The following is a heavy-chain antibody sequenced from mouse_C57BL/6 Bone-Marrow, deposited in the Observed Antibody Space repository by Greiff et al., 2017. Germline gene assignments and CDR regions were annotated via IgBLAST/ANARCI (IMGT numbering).Heavy chain of an antibody. CDR2: IDPSDSYT. Sequence: QVQLKQSGAELVMPGASVKLSCKASGYTFTSYWMHWVKQRPGQGLEWIGEIDPSDSYTNYNQKFKGKSTLTVDKSSSTAYMQLSSLTSEDSAVYYCARKRSGWSFAYWGQGTLVTVSA. CDR3: ARKRSGWSFAY. J-gene: IGHJ3*01. CDR1: GYTFTSYW. D-gene: IGHD2-3*01. V-gene: IGHV1-69*01.